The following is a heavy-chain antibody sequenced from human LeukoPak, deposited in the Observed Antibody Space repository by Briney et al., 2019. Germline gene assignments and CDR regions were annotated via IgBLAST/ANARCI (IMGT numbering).Heavy chain of an antibody. CDR1: GGSISSYY. J-gene: IGHJ4*02. CDR2: IYYSGNT. D-gene: IGHD6-19*01. Sequence: SSETLSLTCTVSGGSISSYYWSWIRQPPGKGLEWIGYIYYSGNTNYNPSLKSRVTILVDTSKNQFSLKLSSVTAADTAVYYCARVPSGWWADYWGQGTLVTVSS. V-gene: IGHV4-59*01. CDR3: ARVPSGWWADY.